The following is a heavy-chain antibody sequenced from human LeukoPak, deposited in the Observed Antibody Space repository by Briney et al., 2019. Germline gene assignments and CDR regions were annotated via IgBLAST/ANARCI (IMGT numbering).Heavy chain of an antibody. Sequence: GGSLRLSCAASGFTFDDYAMHWVRQAPGKGLEWVPGISWNSGSIGYADSMKGRFTISRDNAKNSLYLQMNSLGAEDTALYYCAKATSIDFPYYFDYWGQGTLVTVSS. J-gene: IGHJ4*02. V-gene: IGHV3-9*01. CDR1: GFTFDDYA. CDR2: ISWNSGSI. D-gene: IGHD3-9*01. CDR3: AKATSIDFPYYFDY.